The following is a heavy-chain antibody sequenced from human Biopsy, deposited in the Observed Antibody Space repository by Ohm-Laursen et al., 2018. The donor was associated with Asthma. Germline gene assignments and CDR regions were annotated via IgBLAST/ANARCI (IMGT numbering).Heavy chain of an antibody. Sequence: SLRLSCSASGFTVSSNGMSWVRQPPGKGPERVSTISASGNSTYYGDSVKGRFTISRDNSKNTLFLHMNSLRADDTAVYYCAKGMDTFDIWGQGTLVTVSS. CDR2: ISASGNST. D-gene: IGHD5-18*01. J-gene: IGHJ3*02. CDR3: AKGMDTFDI. V-gene: IGHV3-23*01. CDR1: GFTVSSNG.